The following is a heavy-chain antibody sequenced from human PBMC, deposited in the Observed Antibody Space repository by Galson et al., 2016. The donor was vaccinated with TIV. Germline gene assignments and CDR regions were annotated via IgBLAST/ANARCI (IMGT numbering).Heavy chain of an antibody. CDR3: ATSMGPGVPAMDYMDV. CDR2: IHYSGST. D-gene: IGHD2-8*01. J-gene: IGHJ6*03. Sequence: QVQLQESGPGLVKPSETLSLTCTVSAGSISNYYWSWIRQTPGKGLEWIGYIHYSGSTNYNPSLKSRVTISLDTSKNQFSLKLTSVTAADTAVYYCATSMGPGVPAMDYMDVWGQGTTVTVSS. CDR1: AGSISNYY. V-gene: IGHV4-59*08.